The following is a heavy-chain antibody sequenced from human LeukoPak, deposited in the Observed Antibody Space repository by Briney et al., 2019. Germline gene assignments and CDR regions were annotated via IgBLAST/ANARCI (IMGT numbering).Heavy chain of an antibody. CDR1: GVSISSYY. V-gene: IGHV4-59*01. D-gene: IGHD6-19*01. Sequence: SETLSLTCTVSGVSISSYYWSWIRQPPGKGLEWIGYIYYSGSTNYNPSLKSRVTISVETSKNQFSLKLSSVTAADTAVYYCARGIIAGVQWLVRTDAFDIWGQGTMVTVSS. CDR2: IYYSGST. CDR3: ARGIIAGVQWLVRTDAFDI. J-gene: IGHJ3*02.